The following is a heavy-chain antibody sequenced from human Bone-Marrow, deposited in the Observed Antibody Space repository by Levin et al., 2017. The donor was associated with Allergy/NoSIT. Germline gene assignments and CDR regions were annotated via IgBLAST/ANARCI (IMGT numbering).Heavy chain of an antibody. CDR3: ARDGGSADAFDI. Sequence: SCAASGFTFSSYAMHWVRQAPGKGLEWVAVISYDGSNKYYADSVKGRFTISRDNSKNTLYLQMNSLRAEDTAVYYCARDGGSADAFDIWGQGTMVTVSS. CDR2: ISYDGSNK. D-gene: IGHD2-15*01. V-gene: IGHV3-30*04. J-gene: IGHJ3*02. CDR1: GFTFSSYA.